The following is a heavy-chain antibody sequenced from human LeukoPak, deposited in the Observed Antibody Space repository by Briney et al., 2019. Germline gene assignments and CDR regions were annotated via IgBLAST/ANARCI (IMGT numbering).Heavy chain of an antibody. J-gene: IGHJ6*02. D-gene: IGHD3-10*02. Sequence: SETLSLTCAVYGGSFSGYYWSWIRQPPGKGPEWIGEINHSGSTNYNPSLKSRVTISVDTSKNQFSLKLSSVTAADTAVYYCARGPPAYYVPYGMDVWGQGTTVTVSS. V-gene: IGHV4-34*01. CDR1: GGSFSGYY. CDR3: ARGPPAYYVPYGMDV. CDR2: INHSGST.